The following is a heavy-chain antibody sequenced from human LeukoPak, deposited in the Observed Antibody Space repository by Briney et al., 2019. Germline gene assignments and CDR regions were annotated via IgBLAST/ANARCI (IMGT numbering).Heavy chain of an antibody. CDR2: ISGSGGST. D-gene: IGHD3-10*01. CDR1: GFTFISYS. V-gene: IGHV3-23*01. Sequence: GGSLRLSCAASGFTFISYSMSWVRQAPGKGLEWVSAISGSGGSTYYADSVKGRFTISRDNSKNTLYLKMNSLRAEDTAVYYCAKGYNTMVRGVIKYYFDYWGQGTLVTVSS. CDR3: AKGYNTMVRGVIKYYFDY. J-gene: IGHJ4*02.